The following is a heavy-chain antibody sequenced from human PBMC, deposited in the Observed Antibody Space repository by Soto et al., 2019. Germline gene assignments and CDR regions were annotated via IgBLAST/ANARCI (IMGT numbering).Heavy chain of an antibody. CDR1: GYSFTSYW. V-gene: IGHV5-51*01. D-gene: IGHD3-10*01. CDR3: ARHPLYYGSGSPPYYYDGMDV. CDR2: IYPGDSDT. Sequence: EVQLVQSGAEVKKPGESLKISCKGSGYSFTSYWIGWVRQMPGKGLEWMGIIYPGDSDTRYSPSFQGQVTISADKSISTAYLQWSSLKASDTAMYYCARHPLYYGSGSPPYYYDGMDVWGQGTTVTVSS. J-gene: IGHJ6*02.